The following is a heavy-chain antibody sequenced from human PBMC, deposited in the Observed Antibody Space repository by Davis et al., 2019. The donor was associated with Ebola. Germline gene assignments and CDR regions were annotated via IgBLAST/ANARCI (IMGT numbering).Heavy chain of an antibody. CDR2: VSGSGAGT. CDR1: GFTFSSYA. J-gene: IGHJ4*02. CDR3: AGGDFWSGQFDY. Sequence: GESLKISCGASGFTFSSYAMSWVRQAPGKGLEWVSAVSGSGAGTYYADSVKGRFTISRDNSKNTLYLQMTSLRAEDTAVYYCAGGDFWSGQFDYWGQGTLVTVSS. V-gene: IGHV3-23*01. D-gene: IGHD3-3*01.